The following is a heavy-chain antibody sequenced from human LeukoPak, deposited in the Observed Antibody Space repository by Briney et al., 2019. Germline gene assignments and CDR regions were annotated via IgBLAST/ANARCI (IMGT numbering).Heavy chain of an antibody. CDR1: GFTFSSYG. CDR3: ARGPRGWELLGYDY. CDR2: ISYDGSNK. J-gene: IGHJ4*02. Sequence: GGSLRLSCAASGFTFSSYGMHWARQAPGKGLEWVAVISYDGSNKYYADSVKGRFTISRDNSKNTLYLQMNSLRAEDTAVYYCARGPRGWELLGYDYWGQGTLVTVSS. D-gene: IGHD1-26*01. V-gene: IGHV3-30*03.